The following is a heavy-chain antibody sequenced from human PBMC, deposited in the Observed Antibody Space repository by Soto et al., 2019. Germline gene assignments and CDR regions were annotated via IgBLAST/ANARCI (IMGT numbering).Heavy chain of an antibody. D-gene: IGHD5-18*01. Sequence: EVQLVESGGGLVQPGGSLRLSCAASGFTFSIYWMHWVRQAPGKGLVWVSRISTDGSSTNYADSVKGRFTISRDNAKGTLYLQMNSLRAEDTAVYYCTIGASGYSYGWGQGSLVTVSS. CDR2: ISTDGSST. CDR3: TIGASGYSYG. CDR1: GFTFSIYW. J-gene: IGHJ4*02. V-gene: IGHV3-74*01.